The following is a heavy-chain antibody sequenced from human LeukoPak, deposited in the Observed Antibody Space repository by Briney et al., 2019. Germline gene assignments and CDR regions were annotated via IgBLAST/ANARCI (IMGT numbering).Heavy chain of an antibody. CDR1: GGSISSYY. CDR3: ARMGSTPADI. D-gene: IGHD2-2*01. J-gene: IGHJ3*02. Sequence: SETLSLTCTVSGGSISSYYWSWIRQPPGKGLEWIGYIYYSGSTNYNPSLKSRVTISVDTSKNQFSLKLSPVTAADTAVYYCARMGSTPADIWGQGTMVTVSS. CDR2: IYYSGST. V-gene: IGHV4-59*08.